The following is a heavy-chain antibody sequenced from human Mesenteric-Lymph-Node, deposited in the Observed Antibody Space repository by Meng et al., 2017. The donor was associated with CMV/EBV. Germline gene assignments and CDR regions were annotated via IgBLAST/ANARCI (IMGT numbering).Heavy chain of an antibody. Sequence: GESLKISCEASGFTFRRYAMNWVRQAPGKGLEWVPTISGGGGNTYYADSVKGRFTISRDNSKNTLYLEMNSLRAEDTAVFYCAKDGIEGYYDSSGYYDYWGQGTLVTVSS. V-gene: IGHV3-23*01. D-gene: IGHD3-22*01. CDR1: GFTFRRYA. J-gene: IGHJ4*02. CDR3: AKDGIEGYYDSSGYYDY. CDR2: ISGGGGNT.